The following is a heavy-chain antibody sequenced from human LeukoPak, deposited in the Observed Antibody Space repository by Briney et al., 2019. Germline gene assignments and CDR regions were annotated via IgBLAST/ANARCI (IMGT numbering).Heavy chain of an antibody. D-gene: IGHD3-22*01. V-gene: IGHV5-51*01. Sequence: GESLQISCQASGSTFTSNWIGWVRQVPGKGLEWMGIIYPGDSDTRYSPSFQGQVTISADKSISTAYLQWSSLKASDTAMYYCARLSRGYYFDYWGQGTLVTVSS. CDR3: ARLSRGYYFDY. J-gene: IGHJ4*02. CDR2: IYPGDSDT. CDR1: GSTFTSNW.